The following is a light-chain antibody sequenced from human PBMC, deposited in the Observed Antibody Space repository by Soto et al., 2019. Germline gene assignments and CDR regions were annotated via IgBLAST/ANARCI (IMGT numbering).Light chain of an antibody. Sequence: EIVLTQSPGTLSLSPGERATLSCRASQSISSRYLAWYQQKPGQAPRLLIYGASSRATCIPGRFSGSASGTDFTLSLSRREPEDFAGYYCRQYGCSPITFRQGTRLEIK. CDR1: QSISSRY. V-gene: IGKV3-20*01. CDR2: GAS. J-gene: IGKJ5*01. CDR3: RQYGCSPIT.